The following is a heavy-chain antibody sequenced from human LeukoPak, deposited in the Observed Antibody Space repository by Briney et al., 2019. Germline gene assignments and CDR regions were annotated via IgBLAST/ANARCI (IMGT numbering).Heavy chain of an antibody. V-gene: IGHV4-39*01. CDR2: VFYSGRT. CDR3: ARSAEDFGVVDYYYYYMDV. Sequence: NTSETLSLTCTVSGGSIPTKNFYWGWIRQPPGKGLEWIGSVFYSGRTYYNPSLKSRVTIFVDPSKNQFSLNLRSVTAADTAVYYCARSAEDFGVVDYYYYYMDVWGKGTTVTVSS. CDR1: GGSIPTKNFY. D-gene: IGHD3-3*01. J-gene: IGHJ6*03.